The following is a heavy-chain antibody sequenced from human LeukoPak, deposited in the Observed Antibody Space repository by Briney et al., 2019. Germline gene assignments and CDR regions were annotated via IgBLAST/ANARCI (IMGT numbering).Heavy chain of an antibody. D-gene: IGHD4-17*01. CDR3: ASARHGDYVWDY. CDR2: IYSGDSHT. Sequence: GESLEFYCQGSGCLFTYWIGWVRQIPGKGLEWMGIIYSGDSHTKYTPSFQGRVTISADKSISTAYLQWSSLEASDTAMYYCASARHGDYVWDYWGQGTLVTVSS. J-gene: IGHJ4*02. V-gene: IGHV5-51*01. CDR1: GCLFTYW.